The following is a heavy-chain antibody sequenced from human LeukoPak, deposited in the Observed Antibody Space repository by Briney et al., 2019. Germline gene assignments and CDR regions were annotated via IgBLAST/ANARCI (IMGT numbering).Heavy chain of an antibody. D-gene: IGHD2-21*02. V-gene: IGHV3-30*02. CDR2: IRYDGSDK. CDR3: AKGDTS. J-gene: IGHJ5*02. Sequence: GGSLRLSCAASGFNFSNYDMHWVRQAPGKGLEWVAFIRYDGSDKYYADSVKGRFTISRDNSKNTLYLQMNSLRTEDTAVYYCAKGDTSWGQGTLVTVSS. CDR1: GFNFSNYD.